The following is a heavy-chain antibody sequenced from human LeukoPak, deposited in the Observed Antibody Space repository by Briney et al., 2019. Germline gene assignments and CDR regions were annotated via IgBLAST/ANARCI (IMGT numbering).Heavy chain of an antibody. J-gene: IGHJ5*02. CDR2: ISSSSSYI. CDR3: AKGYGYCSSTSCYNWFDP. V-gene: IGHV3-21*04. Sequence: GGSLRLSCAASGFTFSSYSMNWVRQAPGKGLEWVSSISSSSSYIYYADSVKGRFTISRDNSKNTLYLQMNSLRAEDTAVYYCAKGYGYCSSTSCYNWFDPWGQGTLVTVSS. D-gene: IGHD2-2*03. CDR1: GFTFSSYS.